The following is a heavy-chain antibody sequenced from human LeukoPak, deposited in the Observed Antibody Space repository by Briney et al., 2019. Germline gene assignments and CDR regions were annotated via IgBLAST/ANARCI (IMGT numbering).Heavy chain of an antibody. J-gene: IGHJ4*02. Sequence: ATVKVSCKASGYTFTSYAIRWVRPAPGQGRTWMGWITPSGGTNYPQKFQGRVAITWDTSITTAYMDLSRLTSDDTAVYYCARDRYGDGFAHLDYWGQGALVTVSS. CDR1: GYTFTSYA. CDR2: ITPSGGT. D-gene: IGHD5-24*01. CDR3: ARDRYGDGFAHLDY. V-gene: IGHV1-2*02.